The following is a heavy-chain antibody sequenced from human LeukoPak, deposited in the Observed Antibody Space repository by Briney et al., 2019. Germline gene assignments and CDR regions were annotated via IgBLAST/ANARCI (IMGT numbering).Heavy chain of an antibody. V-gene: IGHV3-7*04. CDR1: GFRFSSYW. Sequence: PGGSLRLSCAASGFRFSSYWMSWVRQAPGKGLEWVANINQDGTEKYYVDSVKGRFTISRDNAKNSLSLQMNSLRVEDTAVYYRARDGMPFDWWGQGNLVTVSS. D-gene: IGHD1-1*01. J-gene: IGHJ4*02. CDR2: INQDGTEK. CDR3: ARDGMPFDW.